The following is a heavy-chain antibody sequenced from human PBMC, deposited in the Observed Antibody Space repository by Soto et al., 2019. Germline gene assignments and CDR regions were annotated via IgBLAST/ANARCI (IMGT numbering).Heavy chain of an antibody. CDR2: ISSSAGNK. Sequence: GGSLRLSCAASGFTVSSYEMNWVRQAPGKGLEWISYISSSAGNKYYADSVKGRFTISRDNVKNSLYLQMNSLRAEDTAVYYCAKTYDSRGYYFDYWGQGA. CDR1: GFTVSSYE. CDR3: AKTYDSRGYYFDY. V-gene: IGHV3-48*03. J-gene: IGHJ4*02. D-gene: IGHD3-22*01.